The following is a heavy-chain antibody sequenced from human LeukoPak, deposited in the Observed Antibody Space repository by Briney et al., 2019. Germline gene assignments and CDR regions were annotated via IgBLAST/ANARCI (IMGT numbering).Heavy chain of an antibody. CDR2: IWYDGSNK. CDR1: GFTFSSYG. V-gene: IGHV3-33*08. Sequence: GGSLRLSCAASGFTFSSYGMHWVRQAPGKGLEWVAVIWYDGSNKYYTASVSGRFTISRDNSKNTLYLQMNSLRAEDTAVYYCARTDYYDSNSFDYWGQGTLVTVSS. D-gene: IGHD3-22*01. CDR3: ARTDYYDSNSFDY. J-gene: IGHJ4*02.